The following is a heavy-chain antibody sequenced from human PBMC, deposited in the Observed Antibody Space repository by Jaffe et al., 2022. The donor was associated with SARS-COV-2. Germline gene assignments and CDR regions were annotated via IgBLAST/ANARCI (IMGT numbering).Heavy chain of an antibody. CDR2: INSDGSSR. J-gene: IGHJ4*02. CDR3: ARDSRVRGVIAY. V-gene: IGHV3-74*01. D-gene: IGHD3-10*01. CDR1: GFTFSNYW. Sequence: EVQLVDSGGGLVQPGGSLRLSCAASGFTFSNYWMHWVRQAPGKGLVWVSRINSDGSSRSYGDSVKGRFTISRDNAKNTLYLQMNSLRAEDTAVYYCARDSRVRGVIAYWGQGTLVTVSS.